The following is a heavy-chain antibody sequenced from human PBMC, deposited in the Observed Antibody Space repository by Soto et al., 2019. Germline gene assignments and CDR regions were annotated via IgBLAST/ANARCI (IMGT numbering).Heavy chain of an antibody. D-gene: IGHD2-21*02. V-gene: IGHV3-23*01. CDR2: ISGSGGST. CDR1: GFTFSRYA. CDR3: AKDQSPHTVTAFDY. Sequence: PGGTLRLSCAASGFTFSRYAMSWVLQAPGKGLEWVSAISGSGGSTYYADSVKGRFTISRDNSKNTLYLQMNSLRAEDTAVYYCAKDQSPHTVTAFDYWGQGTLVTVSS. J-gene: IGHJ4*02.